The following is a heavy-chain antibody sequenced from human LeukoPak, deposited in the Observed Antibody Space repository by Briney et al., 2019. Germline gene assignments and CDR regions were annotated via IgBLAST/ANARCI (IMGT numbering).Heavy chain of an antibody. CDR2: IYYSGST. CDR3: ARVDDSSVIDY. Sequence: SETLSLTCTVSGGSISDYYWSWIRQPPGKGLEWIGHIYYSGSTNYNPSLKSRITISVDTSKNQFSLKLSSVTAADTAVYYCARVDDSSVIDYWGQGTLVTVSP. D-gene: IGHD3-22*01. V-gene: IGHV4-59*01. CDR1: GGSISDYY. J-gene: IGHJ4*02.